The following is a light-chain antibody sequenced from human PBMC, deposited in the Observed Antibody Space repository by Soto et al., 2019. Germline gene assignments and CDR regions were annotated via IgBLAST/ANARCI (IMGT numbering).Light chain of an antibody. CDR3: QQRSNWPRT. CDR1: QSVSIY. CDR2: DAS. J-gene: IGKJ1*01. V-gene: IGKV3-11*01. Sequence: EIVLTQSPATLSLSPGEGATLSCRASQSVSIYLAWYQQKPGQAPRLLIYDASNRATGIPARFSGSGSGTDFTLTISSLEPEDFAVYYCQQRSNWPRTFGQGTKVEIK.